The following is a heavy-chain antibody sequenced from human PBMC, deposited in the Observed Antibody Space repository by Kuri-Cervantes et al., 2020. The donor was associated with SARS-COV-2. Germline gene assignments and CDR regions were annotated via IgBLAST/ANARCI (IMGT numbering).Heavy chain of an antibody. Sequence: GESLKISCAASGFTFSSYSMNWVRQAPGKGLEWVSSISSSSSYIYYADSVKGRFTISRDNSKNTLYLQMNSLRAEDTAVYYCVTMILNTFDYWSQGTLVTVSS. CDR2: ISSSSSYI. J-gene: IGHJ4*02. D-gene: IGHD3-22*01. CDR3: VTMILNTFDY. CDR1: GFTFSSYS. V-gene: IGHV3-21*01.